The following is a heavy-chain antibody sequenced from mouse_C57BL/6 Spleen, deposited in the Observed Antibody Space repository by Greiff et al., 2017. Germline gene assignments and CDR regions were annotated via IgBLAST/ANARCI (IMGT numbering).Heavy chain of an antibody. CDR2: IYPGDGDT. J-gene: IGHJ4*01. V-gene: IGHV1-82*01. D-gene: IGHD1-1*01. Sequence: VQLQQSGPELVKPGASVKISCKASGYAFSSSWMNWVKQRPGKGLEWIGRIYPGDGDTNYNGKFKGKATLTADKSSSTAYMQLSSLTSEDSAVYCCARSNHYAMDYWGQGTSVTVSS. CDR3: ARSNHYAMDY. CDR1: GYAFSSSW.